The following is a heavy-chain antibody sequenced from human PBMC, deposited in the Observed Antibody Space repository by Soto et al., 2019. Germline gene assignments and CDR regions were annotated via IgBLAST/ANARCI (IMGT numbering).Heavy chain of an antibody. Sequence: GSLRLSCAVSGFTVRANYMSWVRQAPGKGLEWVSVIYSGGTTYYADSVKGRFIISRDISKNTLYLQMNILRAEDTAVYYCAKENDYVSWFDPWGQGTLVTVSS. V-gene: IGHV3-53*01. CDR1: GFTVRANY. J-gene: IGHJ5*02. D-gene: IGHD4-17*01. CDR3: AKENDYVSWFDP. CDR2: IYSGGTT.